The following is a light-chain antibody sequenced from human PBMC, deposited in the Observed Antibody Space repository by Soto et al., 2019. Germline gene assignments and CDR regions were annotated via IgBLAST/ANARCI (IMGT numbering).Light chain of an antibody. CDR1: QSISTN. CDR2: GAS. Sequence: EIVMTQSPATLSVSPGERATLSCRASQSISTNLAWYQQKPGRAPRLLIHGASTRATGIPARFSGSGSGTDFTLTICSLQSEDFAVYYCQQYNDWPPIFSFGPGTRVDF. J-gene: IGKJ3*01. V-gene: IGKV3D-15*01. CDR3: QQYNDWPPIFS.